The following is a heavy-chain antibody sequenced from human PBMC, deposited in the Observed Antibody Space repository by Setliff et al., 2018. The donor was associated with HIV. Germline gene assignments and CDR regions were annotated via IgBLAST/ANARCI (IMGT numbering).Heavy chain of an antibody. CDR3: ARGGPDYYDYPYFDS. J-gene: IGHJ4*02. Sequence: SETLSLTCALSGYSISNGYYWGWIRQPSGKGLEWIGSIYHSGSTNYNPSLKSRVTISVDTSKNQFSLKLSSVTAADTAVYFCARGGPDYYDYPYFDSWGQGTLVTVSS. CDR2: IYHSGST. CDR1: GYSISNGYY. D-gene: IGHD3-22*01. V-gene: IGHV4-38-2*01.